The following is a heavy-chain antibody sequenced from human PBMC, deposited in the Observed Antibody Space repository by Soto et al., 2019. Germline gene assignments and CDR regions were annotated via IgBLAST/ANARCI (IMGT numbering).Heavy chain of an antibody. CDR2: ISAGNGKT. V-gene: IGHV1-3*01. J-gene: IGHJ4*02. CDR1: GYTLTSCA. CDR3: ARALRHACNRLFLDH. D-gene: IGHD2-2*01. Sequence: ASVEVSCKASGYTLTSCAIHWVRQAPGQSFEWMGWISAGNGKTRYSEKFQGRVTITSDTSASTAYMELSSLTSEDTAVYYCARALRHACNRLFLDHWGQPTLVTVSS.